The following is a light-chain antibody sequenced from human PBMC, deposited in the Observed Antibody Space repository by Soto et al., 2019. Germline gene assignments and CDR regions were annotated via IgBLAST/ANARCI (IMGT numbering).Light chain of an antibody. Sequence: EIVLTQSPGTLSLSPGEIATLSCRASQSVSTSYLAWYQQKPGQAPRLLIYSASSRATGIPDRFSGSGSGTDFTLTISRLEPEDFAVYYCQLYDNSLYTFGQGTGLEIK. V-gene: IGKV3-20*01. J-gene: IGKJ2*01. CDR1: QSVSTSY. CDR3: QLYDNSLYT. CDR2: SAS.